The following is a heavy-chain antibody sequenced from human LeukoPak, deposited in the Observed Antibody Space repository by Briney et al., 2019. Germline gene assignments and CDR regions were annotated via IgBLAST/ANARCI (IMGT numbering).Heavy chain of an antibody. CDR3: ARSGGSGQASDY. V-gene: IGHV4-59*01. Sequence: PSETLSLTCTVSGGSISSYYWSWIRQPPGKGLEWIGYIYYSGSTNYNPSLKSRVTISVDTSKNQFSLKLSSVTAADTAVYYCARSGGSGQASDYWGQGTLVTVSS. CDR1: GGSISSYY. D-gene: IGHD3-10*01. CDR2: IYYSGST. J-gene: IGHJ4*02.